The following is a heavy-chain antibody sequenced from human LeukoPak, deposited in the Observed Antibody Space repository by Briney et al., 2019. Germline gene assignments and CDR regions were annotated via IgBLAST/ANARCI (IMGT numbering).Heavy chain of an antibody. Sequence: SETLSLTCTVSGYSISSGYYWGWIRQPPGKGLEWIGRIYTSGSTNYNPSLKSRVTMSVDTSKNQFSLKVSPVTAADTAVYYCARDAGHQLSRRNYYAMDVWGQGTTVTVSS. V-gene: IGHV4-38-2*02. J-gene: IGHJ6*02. CDR1: GYSISSGYY. CDR3: ARDAGHQLSRRNYYAMDV. D-gene: IGHD2-2*01. CDR2: IYTSGST.